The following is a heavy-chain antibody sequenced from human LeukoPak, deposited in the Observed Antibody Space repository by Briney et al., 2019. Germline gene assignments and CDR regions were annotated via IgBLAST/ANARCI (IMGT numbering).Heavy chain of an antibody. CDR3: ARDPCDTDSRAYGAFDI. Sequence: GGSLRLSCVASGLTFSRQWMSWVRQVPGKGLEWVANIKQDGSEKRYGDSVKGRFTISRDNAKNSMYLEMNSLRAEDTAVYHCARDPCDTDSRAYGAFDIWGQGTTVTVSS. V-gene: IGHV3-7*01. J-gene: IGHJ3*02. D-gene: IGHD3-16*01. CDR2: IKQDGSEK. CDR1: GLTFSRQW.